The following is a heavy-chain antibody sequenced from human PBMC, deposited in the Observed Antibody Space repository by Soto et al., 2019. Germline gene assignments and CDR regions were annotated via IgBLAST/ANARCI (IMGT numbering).Heavy chain of an antibody. CDR3: ARGQTYYDFWSGPYGMDV. Sequence: PSETLSLTCTVSGGSVSSGSHYWSWIWQSPGKGLEWIGYIYNSGITKYNATLKSRVTISVDTSKNQFSLRLISVTAADTAVYYCARGQTYYDFWSGPYGMDVWGQGTTVTVSS. CDR2: IYNSGIT. V-gene: IGHV4-61*01. J-gene: IGHJ6*02. CDR1: GGSVSSGSHY. D-gene: IGHD3-3*01.